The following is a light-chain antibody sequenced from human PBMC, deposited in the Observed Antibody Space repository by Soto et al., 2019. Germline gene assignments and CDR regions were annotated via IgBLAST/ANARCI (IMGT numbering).Light chain of an antibody. CDR2: GSS. J-gene: IGKJ5*01. CDR3: QQYKSFPIT. Sequence: DIQMTQSPSSLSASVGDSVTITCRASQNISSWLAWYQHKLHQAPKSLIYGSSSLQSGVPSRFSGSGSGTDFTLTITSLQPEDFASYYCQQYKSFPITFGPGTRLEIK. V-gene: IGKV1D-16*01. CDR1: QNISSW.